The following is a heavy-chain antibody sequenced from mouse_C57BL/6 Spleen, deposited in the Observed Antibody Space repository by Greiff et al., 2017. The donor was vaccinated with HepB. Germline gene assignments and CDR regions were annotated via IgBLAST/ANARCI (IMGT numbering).Heavy chain of an antibody. CDR1: GYTFTSYW. Sequence: VQLQQPGAELVKPGASVKMSCKASGYTFTSYWITWVKQRPGQGLEWIGDIYPGSGSTNYNEKFKSKATLTVDTSSSTAYMQLSSLTSEDSAVYYCARWGSNDGDCYFDYWGQGTTLTVSS. CDR3: ARWGSNDGDCYFDY. CDR2: IYPGSGST. D-gene: IGHD2-12*01. J-gene: IGHJ2*01. V-gene: IGHV1-55*01.